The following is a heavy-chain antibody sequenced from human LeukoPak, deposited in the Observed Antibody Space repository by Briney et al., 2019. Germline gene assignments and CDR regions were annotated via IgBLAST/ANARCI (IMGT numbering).Heavy chain of an antibody. Sequence: GGSLRLSCAASGFTFSSYAMSWVRQAPGKGLEWVSAISGSGGSTYYADSVKGRFTISRDNSNHTLSLQMNSLRVEDTAIYYCVKDIQLSTWGLGTMVTVSS. CDR2: ISGSGGST. J-gene: IGHJ3*01. D-gene: IGHD5-24*01. CDR1: GFTFSSYA. V-gene: IGHV3-23*01. CDR3: VKDIQLST.